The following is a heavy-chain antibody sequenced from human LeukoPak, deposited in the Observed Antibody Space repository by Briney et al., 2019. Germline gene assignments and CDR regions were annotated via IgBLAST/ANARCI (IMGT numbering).Heavy chain of an antibody. D-gene: IGHD2-21*02. V-gene: IGHV3-7*01. CDR2: INQDGTGQ. Sequence: GGSLRLSCAASGFTFSSYSMNWVRQAPGKGLEWVAQINQDGTGQFYVDSVRGRFTISRDNAKTSVHLQMDSLSAEDTGVYYCAREQWWRLDYWGQGTLVTVSS. J-gene: IGHJ4*02. CDR3: AREQWWRLDY. CDR1: GFTFSSYS.